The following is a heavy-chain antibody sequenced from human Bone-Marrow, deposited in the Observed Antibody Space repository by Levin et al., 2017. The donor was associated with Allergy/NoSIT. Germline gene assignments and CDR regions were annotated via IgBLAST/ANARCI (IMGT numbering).Heavy chain of an antibody. J-gene: IGHJ4*02. CDR2: IYPDDSDT. CDR3: ATENDSGWFAY. CDR1: GYTFSNYW. D-gene: IGHD6-19*01. V-gene: IGHV5-51*01. Sequence: AGGSLRLSCQGSGYTFSNYWIGWVRQMPGRGLEWMGFIYPDDSDTRYSPSFQGRVTITVDKSTSTAYLQWSGLRASDTAMYYCATENDSGWFAYWGQGTLVTVSS.